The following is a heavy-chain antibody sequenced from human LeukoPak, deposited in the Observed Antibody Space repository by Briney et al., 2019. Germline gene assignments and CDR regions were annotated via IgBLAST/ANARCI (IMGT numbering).Heavy chain of an antibody. CDR3: VRDSTSAAWTGDY. CDR1: GFTFSSYA. Sequence: PGGSLRLSCAASGFTFSSYAMHWVRQAPGKGLEWVAVISYDGSNKYYADSVKGRFTISRDNSKNTLYLQMNSLRAEDTAVYYCVRDSTSAAWTGDYWGQGTLVTVSS. J-gene: IGHJ4*02. D-gene: IGHD3/OR15-3a*01. V-gene: IGHV3-30-3*01. CDR2: ISYDGSNK.